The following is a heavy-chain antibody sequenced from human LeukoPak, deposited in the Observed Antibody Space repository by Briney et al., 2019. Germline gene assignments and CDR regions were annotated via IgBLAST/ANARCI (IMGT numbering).Heavy chain of an antibody. Sequence: SETLSLTCTVSGGPISSGGYYWSWIRQPPGKGLEWIGYIYHSGSTYYNPSLKSRVTISVDRSKNQFSLKLSSVTAADTAVYYCARGPGDIVVVPALMYYFDYWGQGTLVTVPS. J-gene: IGHJ4*02. CDR2: IYHSGST. CDR1: GGPISSGGYY. V-gene: IGHV4-30-2*01. CDR3: ARGPGDIVVVPALMYYFDY. D-gene: IGHD2-2*01.